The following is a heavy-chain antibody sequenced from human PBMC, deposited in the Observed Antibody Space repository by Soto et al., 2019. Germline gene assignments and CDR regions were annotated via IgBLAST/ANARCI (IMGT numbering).Heavy chain of an antibody. CDR3: AHRHANCGMDV. Sequence: QITLKESGPTLVKPTQTLTLTCTFSGFSLNTNAVGVAWNRQPQGKALEWFELIYWDDGKLYSPSLKSSLTITKDTAKNHVVLIMTIMDTVDTANYYCAHRHANCGMDVCGQGTTVTVSS. CDR2: IYWDDGK. CDR1: GFSLNTNAVG. V-gene: IGHV2-5*02. J-gene: IGHJ6*02.